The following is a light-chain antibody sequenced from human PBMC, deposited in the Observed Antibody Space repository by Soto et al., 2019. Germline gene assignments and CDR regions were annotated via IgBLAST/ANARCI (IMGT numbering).Light chain of an antibody. CDR3: SSFTTSSTLD. CDR1: SSDVGCYNY. Sequence: QSALTQPASVSGSPGQSITISCTGTSSDVGCYNYVSWYRQHPGKAPKRMIYDVNNRPSGVSNRFSGSKSGNTASLTISGLQTEDEADYYCSSFTTSSTLDFGTGTKVTVL. J-gene: IGLJ1*01. CDR2: DVN. V-gene: IGLV2-14*01.